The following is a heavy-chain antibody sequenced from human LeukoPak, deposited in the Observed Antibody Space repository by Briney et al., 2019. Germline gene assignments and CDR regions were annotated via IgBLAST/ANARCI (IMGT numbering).Heavy chain of an antibody. D-gene: IGHD3-10*01. Sequence: GGSLRLACAASGFTFSSYEMSWVRQAPAKGLEWVSYISRSASTIYYAQCVKGRFTISRDNAKNSVYLQMNSLRAEDTAVYYCARDYYYGSGRYYYMDVWGKGTTVTISS. CDR3: ARDYYYGSGRYYYMDV. CDR1: GFTFSSYE. V-gene: IGHV3-48*03. J-gene: IGHJ6*03. CDR2: ISRSASTI.